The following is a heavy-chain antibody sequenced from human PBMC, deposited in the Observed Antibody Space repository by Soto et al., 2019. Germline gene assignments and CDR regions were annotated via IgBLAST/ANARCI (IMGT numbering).Heavy chain of an antibody. D-gene: IGHD3-22*01. J-gene: IGHJ6*02. V-gene: IGHV3-30*18. CDR1: GFTFSSYG. CDR3: AKELYYYDSSGYRPMVSSMDV. CDR2: ISYDGSNK. Sequence: GGPLRLSCAASGFTFSSYGMHWVRQAPGKGLEWVAVISYDGSNKYYADSVKGRFTISRDNSKNTLYLQMNSLRAEDTAVYYCAKELYYYDSSGYRPMVSSMDVWGQGTTVTVSS.